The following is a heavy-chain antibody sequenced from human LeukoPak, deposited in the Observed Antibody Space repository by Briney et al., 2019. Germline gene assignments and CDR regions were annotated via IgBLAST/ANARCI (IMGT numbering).Heavy chain of an antibody. D-gene: IGHD4-17*01. J-gene: IGHJ4*02. CDR3: ARTFYGDYRRGFDY. CDR2: IYYSGST. V-gene: IGHV4-59*01. CDR1: GGSISSYY. Sequence: PSETLSLTCTVSGGSISSYYWSWIRQPPGKGLEWIGYIYYSGSTNYNPSLKSRVTISIDTSKNQFSLKLSSLTAADMAVYYCARTFYGDYRRGFDYWGQGTLVTVSS.